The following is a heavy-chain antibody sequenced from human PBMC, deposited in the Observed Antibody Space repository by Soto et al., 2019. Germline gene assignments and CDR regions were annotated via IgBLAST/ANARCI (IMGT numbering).Heavy chain of an antibody. V-gene: IGHV1-69*01. J-gene: IGHJ4*02. D-gene: IGHD5-12*01. CDR2: IIPIFNTP. Sequence: QVQLVQSGAELKKPGSSVKVSCKSSGGTFSNYAVSWVRQVPGQGLEWMGGIIPIFNTPNYAQKFQGRVTFTAAQSTGTAYMELSSLRSEDTAVYYCASRPRNGYNRWGQGTLVTVSS. CDR1: GGTFSNYA. CDR3: ASRPRNGYNR.